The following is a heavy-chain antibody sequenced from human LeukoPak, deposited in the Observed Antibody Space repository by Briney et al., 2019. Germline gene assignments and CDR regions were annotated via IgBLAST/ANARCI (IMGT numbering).Heavy chain of an antibody. V-gene: IGHV3-7*01. Sequence: GGSLRLSCAASGFTFSIYWMTWVRQAPGKGLEWVANIKQDGSEKYYVDSVKGRFTISRDNAKSSLYLQMNSLRAEDTAVYYCARGSPYFYGTDLDYWGQGTLVTVSS. D-gene: IGHD3-10*01. J-gene: IGHJ4*02. CDR1: GFTFSIYW. CDR2: IKQDGSEK. CDR3: ARGSPYFYGTDLDY.